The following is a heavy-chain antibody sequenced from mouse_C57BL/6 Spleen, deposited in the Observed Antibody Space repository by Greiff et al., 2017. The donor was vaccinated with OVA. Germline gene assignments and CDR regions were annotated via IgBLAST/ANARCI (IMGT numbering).Heavy chain of an antibody. CDR3: AKAYYSNYWFAY. V-gene: IGHV2-2*01. J-gene: IGHJ3*01. D-gene: IGHD2-5*01. Sequence: QVQLQQSGPGLVQPSQSLSITCTVSGFSLTSYGVHWVRQSPGKGLEWLGVIWSGGSTDYNAAFLSRLSISKDNSKSQVFFNMNSLQADDTAIYYCAKAYYSNYWFAYWGQGTLVTVSA. CDR2: IWSGGST. CDR1: GFSLTSYG.